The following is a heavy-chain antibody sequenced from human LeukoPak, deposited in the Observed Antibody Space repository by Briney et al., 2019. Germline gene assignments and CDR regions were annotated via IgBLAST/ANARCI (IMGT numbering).Heavy chain of an antibody. D-gene: IGHD6-6*01. CDR3: ARDSPGSSRFYHYYGLDV. Sequence: PGGSLRLSCAAARFAFSTYWMSWVRQAPGKGLEWVANIKEDGSEKYYVDSVKGRFTIYRDNAQNSLYLQMNRLRAEDPAVYYCARDSPGSSRFYHYYGLDVWGQGTTVTVSS. V-gene: IGHV3-7*05. J-gene: IGHJ6*01. CDR1: RFAFSTYW. CDR2: IKEDGSEK.